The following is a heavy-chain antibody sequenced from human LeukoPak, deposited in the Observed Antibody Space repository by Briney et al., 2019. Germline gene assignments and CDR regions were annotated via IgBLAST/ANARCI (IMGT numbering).Heavy chain of an antibody. Sequence: SETLSLTCAVYGVSFSGYYWNWIRQSPGKGLEWIGEINHSGSTNYNPSLKSRVTISVDTSKNQFSLKLSSVTAADTAVYYCARGRSRGYSYGYHFDYWGQGTLVTVSS. V-gene: IGHV4-34*01. CDR2: INHSGST. J-gene: IGHJ4*02. CDR3: ARGRSRGYSYGYHFDY. CDR1: GVSFSGYY. D-gene: IGHD5-18*01.